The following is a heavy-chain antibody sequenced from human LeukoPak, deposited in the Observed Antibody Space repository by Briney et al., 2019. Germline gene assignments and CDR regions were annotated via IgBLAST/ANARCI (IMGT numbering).Heavy chain of an antibody. D-gene: IGHD2-21*01. Sequence: QPGGSLRLSCAASGFTLSNYAMTWVRQAPGKGLEWISAISGSGGSTYYADSVKGRFTISRDNSKNTLYLQMNSLRAEDTAIYYCAEEGENYAFDIWGQGTMVTVSS. CDR3: AEEGENYAFDI. V-gene: IGHV3-23*01. CDR1: GFTLSNYA. CDR2: ISGSGGST. J-gene: IGHJ3*02.